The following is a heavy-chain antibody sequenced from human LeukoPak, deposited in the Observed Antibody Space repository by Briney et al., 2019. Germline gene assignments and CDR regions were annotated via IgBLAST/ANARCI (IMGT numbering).Heavy chain of an antibody. CDR3: ASLGSGSSPIIDFDY. CDR2: IDPRSGGT. Sequence: ASVKVSCKASGYTFTSYYMHWVRQAPGQGLEWMGIIDPRSGGTNYARKLQDRVTMTRDTSTSTVFMELSSLRSEDTAVYYCASLGSGSSPIIDFDYWGQGTLVTVSS. J-gene: IGHJ4*02. D-gene: IGHD3-10*01. V-gene: IGHV1-46*04. CDR1: GYTFTSYY.